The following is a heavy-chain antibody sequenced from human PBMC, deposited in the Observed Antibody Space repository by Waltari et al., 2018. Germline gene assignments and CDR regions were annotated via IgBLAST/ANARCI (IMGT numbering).Heavy chain of an antibody. CDR3: ARGDIVIVPAADNWFDP. CDR2: INTNTGKP. D-gene: IGHD2-15*01. V-gene: IGHV7-4-1*02. J-gene: IGHJ5*02. Sequence: QVQLVQSGSEMKKPGASVQVSCKASGYTFINYGVNWVRQAPGQVLEWMGWINTNTGKPTYAQGFTGRFVFSSDTSVNTAYLQISNLKTEDTAVYYCARGDIVIVPAADNWFDPWGQGTLVTVSS. CDR1: GYTFINYG.